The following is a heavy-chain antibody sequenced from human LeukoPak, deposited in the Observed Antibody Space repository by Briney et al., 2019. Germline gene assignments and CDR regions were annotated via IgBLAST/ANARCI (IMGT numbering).Heavy chain of an antibody. CDR1: GGSFRGYY. J-gene: IGHJ5*02. D-gene: IGHD3-22*01. Sequence: SETLSLTCAVYGGSFRGYYWSWIRQPPGKGLEWIGEINHNGSTSYNPSLKSRVTISVDTSKDQFSLKLTSVTAADTAVYYCARHYYDISGYYYVGVWFDPWGQGTLVTVSS. CDR3: ARHYYDISGYYYVGVWFDP. V-gene: IGHV4-34*01. CDR2: INHNGST.